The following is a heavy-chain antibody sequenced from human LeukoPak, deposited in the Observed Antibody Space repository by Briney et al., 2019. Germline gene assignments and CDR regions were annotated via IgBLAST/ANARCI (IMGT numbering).Heavy chain of an antibody. CDR1: GGSISSSNW. Sequence: SETLSLTCAVSGGSISSSNWWSWVRQPPGKGLEWIGEIYHSGSTNYNPSLKSRVTISGDTSKNQFSLKLRSVTAADTAVYYCASRHSSGWFDYWGQGTLVTVSS. J-gene: IGHJ5*01. CDR2: IYHSGST. D-gene: IGHD6-19*01. CDR3: ASRHSSGWFDY. V-gene: IGHV4-4*02.